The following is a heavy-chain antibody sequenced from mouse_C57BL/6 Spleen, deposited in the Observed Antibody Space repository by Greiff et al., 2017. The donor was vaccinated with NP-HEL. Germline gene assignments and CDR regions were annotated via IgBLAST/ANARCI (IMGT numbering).Heavy chain of an antibody. CDR3: ARGPVWSHFYYYAMDY. Sequence: EVKLMESGGGLVQPGGSLSLSCAASGFTFTDYYMSWVRLPPGKALEWLGFIRNKANGYTTEYSASVKGRFTISRDNSQSILYLQMNALRAEDSATYYCARGPVWSHFYYYAMDYWGQGTSVTVSS. CDR2: IRNKANGYTT. CDR1: GFTFTDYY. J-gene: IGHJ4*01. V-gene: IGHV7-3*01. D-gene: IGHD1-1*02.